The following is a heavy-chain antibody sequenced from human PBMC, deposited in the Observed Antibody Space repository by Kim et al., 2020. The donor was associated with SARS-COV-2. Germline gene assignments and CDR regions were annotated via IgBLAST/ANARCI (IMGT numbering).Heavy chain of an antibody. J-gene: IGHJ4*02. D-gene: IGHD2-2*01. V-gene: IGHV3-48*02. Sequence: GGSLRLSCAASGFIFSSHSMNWVRQAPGKGPEWVSYISSSSSTIYYADSVRGRHIISRDNAQNSLFLQMNSLRDEDTAVYYCAPGYCTSSGCNHYFIYWGQGTLVTVSS. CDR3: APGYCTSSGCNHYFIY. CDR1: GFIFSSHS. CDR2: ISSSSSTI.